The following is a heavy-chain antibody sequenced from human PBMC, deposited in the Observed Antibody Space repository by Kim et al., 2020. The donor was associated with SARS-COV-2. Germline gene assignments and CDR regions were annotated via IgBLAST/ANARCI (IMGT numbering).Heavy chain of an antibody. V-gene: IGHV2-70*11. CDR2: IDWDDDK. CDR3: ARTQYDILTGYQGGMAV. J-gene: IGHJ6*02. D-gene: IGHD3-9*01. Sequence: SGPTLVNPTQTLTLTCTFSGFSLSTSGMCVSWIRQPPGKALEWLARIDWDDDKYYSTSLKTRLTISKDTSKNQVVLTMTNMDPVDTATYYCARTQYDILTGYQGGMAVWGRGTTVTVSS. CDR1: GFSLSTSGMC.